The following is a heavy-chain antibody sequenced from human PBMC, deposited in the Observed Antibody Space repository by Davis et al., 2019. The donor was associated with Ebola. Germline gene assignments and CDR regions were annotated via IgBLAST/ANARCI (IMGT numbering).Heavy chain of an antibody. CDR2: IYYGGST. CDR3: ARHKGRSRFDP. Sequence: MPSETLSLTCTVPGGSISSSSYYWGWIRQPPGKGLEWIGSIYYGGSTYYNPSLKSRFTISVDTSKNQFSLKLSSVTAADTAVYYCARHKGRSRFDPWGQGTLVTVSS. CDR1: GGSISSSSYY. J-gene: IGHJ5*02. V-gene: IGHV4-39*01. D-gene: IGHD1-26*01.